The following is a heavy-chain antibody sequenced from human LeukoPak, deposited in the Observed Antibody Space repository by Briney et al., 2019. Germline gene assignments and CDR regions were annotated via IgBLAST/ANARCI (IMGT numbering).Heavy chain of an antibody. D-gene: IGHD5-24*01. V-gene: IGHV1-69*13. J-gene: IGHJ3*02. CDR2: LIPLFGTP. Sequence: SVKVSCKASGGTFNNYAINWVRQAPGQGLEWVGRLIPLFGTPNYAQKFQGKVTITADESTSTFYMDLSGLRSEDTTVYYCAHATQRLPTIMIDAFDIWGQGTRVTVSS. CDR1: GGTFNNYA. CDR3: AHATQRLPTIMIDAFDI.